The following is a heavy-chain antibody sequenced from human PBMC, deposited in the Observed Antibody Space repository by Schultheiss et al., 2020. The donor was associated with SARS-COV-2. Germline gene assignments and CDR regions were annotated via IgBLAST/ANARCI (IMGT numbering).Heavy chain of an antibody. J-gene: IGHJ4*02. CDR3: TTDPNIVVVPAAIGVDY. CDR2: IKSKTDGGTT. V-gene: IGHV3-15*01. Sequence: GGSLRLSCAASGFTFSNAWMSWVRQAPGKGLEWVGRIKSKTDGGTTDYAAPVKGRFTISRDDSKNTLYLQMNSLKTEDTAVYYCTTDPNIVVVPAAIGVDYWGQGTLVTVSS. D-gene: IGHD2-2*02. CDR1: GFTFSNAW.